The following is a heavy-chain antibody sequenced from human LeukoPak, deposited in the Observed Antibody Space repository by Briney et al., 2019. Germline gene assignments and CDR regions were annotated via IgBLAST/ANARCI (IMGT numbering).Heavy chain of an antibody. CDR1: GGSISSGSYY. CDR2: IYTSGST. D-gene: IGHD3-22*01. CDR3: ARVDVDSSGYLDY. V-gene: IGHV4-61*02. J-gene: IGHJ4*02. Sequence: PSETLSLTCTVSGGSISSGSYYWSWIRQPAGKGLEWIGRIYTSGSTNYNPSLKSRVTISVDTSKNQFSLKLSSVTAADTAVYYCARVDVDSSGYLDYWGQGTLVTVSS.